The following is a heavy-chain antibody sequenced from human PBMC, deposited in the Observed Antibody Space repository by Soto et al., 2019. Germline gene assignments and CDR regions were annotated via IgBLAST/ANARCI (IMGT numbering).Heavy chain of an antibody. CDR1: GYTFTSYG. CDR2: ISAYNGNT. D-gene: IGHD3-3*01. V-gene: IGHV1-18*01. J-gene: IGHJ6*02. CDR3: ARDGTYYDFWSGPAGRYYYYGMDV. Sequence: AASVKVSCKASGYTFTSYGISWVRQAPGQGLEWMGWISAYNGNTNYAQKLQGRVTMTTDTSTSTAYMELRSLRSDDTAVYYCARDGTYYDFWSGPAGRYYYYGMDVWGQGTTVTVSS.